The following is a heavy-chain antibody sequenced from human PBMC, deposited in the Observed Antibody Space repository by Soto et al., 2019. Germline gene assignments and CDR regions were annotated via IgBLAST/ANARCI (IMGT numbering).Heavy chain of an antibody. Sequence: SVKFSCKASGGTFSSYAISWVRQAPGQGLEWMGGIIPIFGTANYAQKYQGRVTMPADKSTGAAYVGLSSLRSEDTAVYYCAAVPTRSGYSLYLTDWGQGTLVTVSS. CDR2: IIPIFGTA. D-gene: IGHD3-22*01. V-gene: IGHV1-69*06. CDR3: AAVPTRSGYSLYLTD. CDR1: GGTFSSYA. J-gene: IGHJ4*02.